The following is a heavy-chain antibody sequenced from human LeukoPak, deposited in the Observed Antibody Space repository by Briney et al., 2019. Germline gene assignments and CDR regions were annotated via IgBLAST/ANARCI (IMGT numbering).Heavy chain of an antibody. CDR3: ARGGPSSGNDAFDI. CDR2: ISSSSSYI. CDR1: GFTFSSYS. J-gene: IGHJ3*02. Sequence: PGGSLRLSCAASGFTFSSYSMNWVRQAPGKGLEWVSSISSSSSYIYYADTVKGGFTISRDKAKNSLYLQMNSLRAEDTAVYYCARGGPSSGNDAFDIWGQGTMVTVSS. V-gene: IGHV3-21*01. D-gene: IGHD3-22*01.